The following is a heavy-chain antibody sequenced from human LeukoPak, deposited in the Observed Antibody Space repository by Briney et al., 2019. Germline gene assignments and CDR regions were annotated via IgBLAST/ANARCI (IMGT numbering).Heavy chain of an antibody. J-gene: IGHJ6*03. CDR3: ARLHYGGNYGYYYYMDV. Sequence: SETLSLTCTVSGGSISSSSYYWGWIRQPPGKGLEWIGSIYYSGSTYYNPSLKSRVTISVDTSKNQFSLKLSSVTAADTAVYYCARLHYGGNYGYYYYMDVWGKGTTVTISS. CDR1: GGSISSSSYY. D-gene: IGHD4-23*01. CDR2: IYYSGST. V-gene: IGHV4-39*01.